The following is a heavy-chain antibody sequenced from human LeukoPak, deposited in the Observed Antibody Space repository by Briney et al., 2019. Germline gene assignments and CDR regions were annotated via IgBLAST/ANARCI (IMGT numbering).Heavy chain of an antibody. CDR1: GYTFINYG. CDR2: VSAYGDNT. V-gene: IGHV1-18*01. CDR3: ARDCIGCHGFDY. J-gene: IGHJ4*02. Sequence: ASVKVSCRXSGYTFINYGISWVRQAPGQDLEWVGWVSAYGDNTNYVQKYQGRVTMTTDTSTSTAYMELRSLTSDDTAVYYCARDCIGCHGFDYWGQGTLVTVSA. D-gene: IGHD2-2*03.